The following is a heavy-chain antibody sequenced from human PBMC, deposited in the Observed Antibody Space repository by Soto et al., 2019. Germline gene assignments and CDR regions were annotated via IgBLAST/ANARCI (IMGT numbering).Heavy chain of an antibody. CDR1: GGSISSGGYY. Sequence: QVQLQESGPGLVKPSQTLSLTRTVSGGSISSGGYYWSWIRQHPGKGLEWIGYIYYSGSTYYNPSLKSRVTISVDTSKNQFSLKLSSVTAADTAVYYCARGRSIAARPYNWFDPWGQGTLVTVSS. CDR2: IYYSGST. V-gene: IGHV4-31*03. CDR3: ARGRSIAARPYNWFDP. J-gene: IGHJ5*02. D-gene: IGHD6-6*01.